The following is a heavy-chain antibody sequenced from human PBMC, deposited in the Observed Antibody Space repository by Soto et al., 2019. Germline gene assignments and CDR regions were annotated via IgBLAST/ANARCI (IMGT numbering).Heavy chain of an antibody. CDR3: ARDLWGYCGTDCYPLDV. V-gene: IGHV4-59*01. CDR1: GSPISSYY. CDR2: MYNTGST. D-gene: IGHD2-21*02. J-gene: IGHJ6*02. Sequence: SETLSLTCTVSGSPISSYYWSWFRQPPGQGLEWIGYMYNTGSTVYNPSFKSRVTISVDTSKNQFSLKLNSVTAADTAVYYCARDLWGYCGTDCYPLDVWGQGTTVTVSS.